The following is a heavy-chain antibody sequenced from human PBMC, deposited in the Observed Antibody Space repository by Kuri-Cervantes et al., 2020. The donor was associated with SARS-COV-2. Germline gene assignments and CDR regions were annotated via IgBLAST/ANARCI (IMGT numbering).Heavy chain of an antibody. CDR1: GYTLTELS. Sequence: GGSLRLSCKVSGYTLTELSMHWVRQAPGKGLEWMGGFDPEDVETIYAQKFQGRVTMTEDTSTDTAYMELSSLRSEDTAVYYCATDLRHYDFWSCYCPLGYFQHWGQGTLVTVSS. J-gene: IGHJ1*01. CDR2: FDPEDVET. V-gene: IGHV1-24*01. CDR3: ATDLRHYDFWSCYCPLGYFQH. D-gene: IGHD3-3*01.